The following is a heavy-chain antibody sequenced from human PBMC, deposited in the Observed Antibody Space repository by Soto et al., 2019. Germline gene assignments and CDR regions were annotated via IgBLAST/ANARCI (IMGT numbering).Heavy chain of an antibody. Sequence: QVQLVESGGGVVQPGRSLRLSCAASGFTFSSYGMHWVRQAPGKGLEWVAVISYDGRNKYYAATVKGRFTISNDNSKHSLYLKRISPGAEAMAVYYCANDYYYSSGWCGGQGTLVTVSS. J-gene: IGHJ4*02. D-gene: IGHD3-22*01. CDR1: GFTFSSYG. CDR2: ISYDGRNK. V-gene: IGHV3-30*18. CDR3: ANDYYYSSGWC.